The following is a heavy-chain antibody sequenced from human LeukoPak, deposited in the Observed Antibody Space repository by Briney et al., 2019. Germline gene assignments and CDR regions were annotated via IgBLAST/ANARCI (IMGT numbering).Heavy chain of an antibody. D-gene: IGHD3-10*02. V-gene: IGHV4-39*01. CDR3: ARHMLGAYNWFDP. CDR2: INHSGST. Sequence: PSETLSLTCTVSGGSISSSSYYWGWIRQPPGKGLEWIGEINHSGSTNYNPSLKSRVTISVDTSKNQFSLKVSSVTAADTAVYYCARHMLGAYNWFDPWGQGTLVTVSS. CDR1: GGSISSSSYY. J-gene: IGHJ5*02.